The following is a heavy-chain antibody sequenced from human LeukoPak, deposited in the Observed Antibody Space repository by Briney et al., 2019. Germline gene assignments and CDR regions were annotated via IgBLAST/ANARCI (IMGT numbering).Heavy chain of an antibody. J-gene: IGHJ6*03. Sequence: SETLSLTCTVSGGSISSHYWSWIRQPPGKGLEWIGYIYYSGSTNYNPSLKSRVTISVDTSKNQFSLKLSSVTAADTAVYYCARVEIAARPSYYYYYMDVWGKGTTVIVSS. CDR2: IYYSGST. V-gene: IGHV4-59*11. D-gene: IGHD6-6*01. CDR3: ARVEIAARPSYYYYYMDV. CDR1: GGSISSHY.